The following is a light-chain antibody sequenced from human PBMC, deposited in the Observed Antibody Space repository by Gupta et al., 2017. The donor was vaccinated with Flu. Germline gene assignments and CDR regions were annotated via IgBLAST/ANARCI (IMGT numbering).Light chain of an antibody. V-gene: IGLV3-10*01. Sequence: YALPQPHSVSVSPGQTAQITCSGDAVPQKHAYWYQPKPGQAPVLFIYENKKRPSGTPERFSASTSGTTATMTITGAQGDEEADYYCYSLESGGNRRVFGGGTKV. CDR1: AVPQKH. J-gene: IGLJ1*01. CDR3: YSLESGGNRRV. CDR2: ENK.